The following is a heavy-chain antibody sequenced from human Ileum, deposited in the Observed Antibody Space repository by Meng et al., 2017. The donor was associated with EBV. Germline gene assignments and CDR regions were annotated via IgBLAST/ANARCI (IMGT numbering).Heavy chain of an antibody. CDR3: TPETRFRIDS. V-gene: IGHV3-74*03. Sequence: VRLGLSRGGPLEWWCPLRYTCAASGFHLGCSVMHCVRPAGGKGLVWVCLNSHDGSNSMYANCVKRRFTVSRDKAKNTLYMQMNNLRAEETAVYDCTPETRFRIDSWGQGTLVTVSS. CDR2: NSHDGSNS. D-gene: IGHD1/OR15-1a*01. CDR1: GFHLGCSV. J-gene: IGHJ4*02.